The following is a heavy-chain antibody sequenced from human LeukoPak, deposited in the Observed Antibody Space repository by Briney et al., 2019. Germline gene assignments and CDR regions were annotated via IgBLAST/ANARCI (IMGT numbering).Heavy chain of an antibody. CDR3: ARIQLWSNRDFDY. CDR2: IYSGGST. Sequence: GGSLRLSCAASGFTVSSNYMSWVRQAPGKGLEWVSVIYSGGSTHYADSVKGRFTISRDNSKNTLYFQMNSPRAEDTAVYYCARIQLWSNRDFDYWGQGTLVTVSS. D-gene: IGHD5-18*01. J-gene: IGHJ4*02. V-gene: IGHV3-66*01. CDR1: GFTVSSNY.